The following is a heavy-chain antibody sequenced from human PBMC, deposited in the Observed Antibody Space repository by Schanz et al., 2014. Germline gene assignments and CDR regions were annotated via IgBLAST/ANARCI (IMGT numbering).Heavy chain of an antibody. Sequence: QVQLVESGGGVVQPGRSLRLSCSASGFTLSSYGMHWVRQAPGKGLEWLAVIWFDGTNKYNADSVKGRFTISRDTSKNTLYLLLNNLSAEDTAVYYCVRDKKGFVAVAGRAPFDYWGQGTLVTVSS. CDR1: GFTLSSYG. CDR3: VRDKKGFVAVAGRAPFDY. V-gene: IGHV3-33*01. J-gene: IGHJ4*02. D-gene: IGHD6-19*01. CDR2: IWFDGTNK.